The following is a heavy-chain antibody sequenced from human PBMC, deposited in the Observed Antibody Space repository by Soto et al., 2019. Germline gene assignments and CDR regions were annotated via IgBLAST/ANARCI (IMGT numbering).Heavy chain of an antibody. Sequence: SVKVSFKSSGGTFISYSISWVRQAPGQGLEWMGGIIPIFGTANYAQKFQGRVTITADESTSTAYMELSSLRSEDTAVYYCARNPRSGPAFDIWGQGTMVTVSS. CDR1: GGTFISYS. CDR3: ARNPRSGPAFDI. CDR2: IIPIFGTA. V-gene: IGHV1-69*13. J-gene: IGHJ3*02.